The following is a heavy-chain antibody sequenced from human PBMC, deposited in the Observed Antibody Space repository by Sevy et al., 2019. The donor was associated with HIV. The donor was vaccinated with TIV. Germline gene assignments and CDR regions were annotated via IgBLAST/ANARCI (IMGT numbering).Heavy chain of an antibody. CDR1: GGSISSGGYY. CDR3: ARIDCSGGSCYAYGLNDAFDI. D-gene: IGHD2-15*01. V-gene: IGHV4-31*03. J-gene: IGHJ3*02. CDR2: IYYSGST. Sequence: SETLSLTCTVSGGSISSGGYYWSWIRQHPGQGLEWIGYIYYSGSTYYNPSLKSRVTISVDTSKNQFSLKLSSVTAADTAVYYCARIDCSGGSCYAYGLNDAFDIWGQGTMVTVSS.